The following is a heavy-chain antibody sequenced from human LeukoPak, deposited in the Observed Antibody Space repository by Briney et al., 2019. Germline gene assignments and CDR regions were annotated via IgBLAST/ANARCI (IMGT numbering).Heavy chain of an antibody. CDR2: ISSSSSYI. Sequence: WGSLRLSCAASGFTFSSYSMNWVRQAPGKGLEWVSSISSSSSYIYYADSVKGRFTISRDNAKNSLYLQMNSLRAEDTAVYYSARDRAYDRRNLQLWSRYYYYMDVWGKGTTVTVSS. D-gene: IGHD3-22*01. V-gene: IGHV3-21*01. CDR3: ARDRAYDRRNLQLWSRYYYYMDV. J-gene: IGHJ6*03. CDR1: GFTFSSYS.